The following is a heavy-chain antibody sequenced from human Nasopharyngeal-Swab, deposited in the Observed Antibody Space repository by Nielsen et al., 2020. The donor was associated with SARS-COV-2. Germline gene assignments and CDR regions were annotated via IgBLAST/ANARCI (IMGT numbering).Heavy chain of an antibody. CDR3: ARAEGGLYAPDY. V-gene: IGHV3-21*01. CDR2: ISSSSSYI. J-gene: IGHJ4*02. Sequence: GVLKISCAASGFTFSSYSMNWVRQAPGKGLEWVSSISSSSSYIYYADSVKGRFTISRDNAKNSLYLQMNSLRAEDTAVYYCARAEGGLYAPDYWGQGTLVTVSS. CDR1: GFTFSSYS. D-gene: IGHD2-8*01.